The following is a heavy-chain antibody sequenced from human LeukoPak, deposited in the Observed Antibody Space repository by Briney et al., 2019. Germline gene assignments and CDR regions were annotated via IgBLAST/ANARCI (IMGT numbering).Heavy chain of an antibody. J-gene: IGHJ5*02. Sequence: ASVKVSCKASGGTFTSYAISWVRQAPGQGLEWMGGIIPIFGRTNYAQKFQGRVTITGDKSTSKAYMEMSSVRFEDTAVYYCARVGPGNWFDPWGQGTLVTVSS. CDR1: GGTFTSYA. V-gene: IGHV1-69*06. CDR2: IIPIFGRT. CDR3: ARVGPGNWFDP.